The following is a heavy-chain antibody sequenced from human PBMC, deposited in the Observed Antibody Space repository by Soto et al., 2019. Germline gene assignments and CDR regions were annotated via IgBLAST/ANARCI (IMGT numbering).Heavy chain of an antibody. CDR1: GYTFTSYG. D-gene: IGHD6-13*01. CDR2: ISAYNGNT. Sequence: ASVKVSCKASGYTFTSYGISWVRQAPGQGLEWMGWISAYNGNTNYAQKLQGRVTMTTDTSTSTAYMELRSLRSDDTAVYYCARDRSQQLVVWFYSWGKGTLVTVAS. CDR3: ARDRSQQLVVWFYS. J-gene: IGHJ5*01. V-gene: IGHV1-18*01.